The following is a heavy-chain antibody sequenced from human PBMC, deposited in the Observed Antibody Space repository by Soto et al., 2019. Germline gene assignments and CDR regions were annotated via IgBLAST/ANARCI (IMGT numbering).Heavy chain of an antibody. D-gene: IGHD2-15*01. J-gene: IGHJ6*02. CDR2: IIPIFGTA. CDR1: GGTFSSYA. Sequence: SVKVSCKASGGTFSSYAISWVRQAPGQGLEWMGGIIPIFGTANYAQKFQGRVTITADESTSTAYMELSSLRSEDTAVYYCARGYCSSGSCYSALYYYYYGMDVWGQGTTVTVSS. V-gene: IGHV1-69*13. CDR3: ARGYCSSGSCYSALYYYYYGMDV.